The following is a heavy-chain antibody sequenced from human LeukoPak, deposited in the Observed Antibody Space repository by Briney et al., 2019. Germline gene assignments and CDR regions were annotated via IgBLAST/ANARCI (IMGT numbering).Heavy chain of an antibody. CDR1: GFTFSSYA. Sequence: GGSLRLSCAASGFTFSSYAMSWVRQASGKGLEWVGRIRSKADSYATAYAASVKGRFTISRDDSKNTAFLQMNSLKTEDTAVYYCRHFYDSSGYRNDVWGQGTMVAVSS. D-gene: IGHD3-22*01. J-gene: IGHJ3*01. V-gene: IGHV3-73*01. CDR2: IRSKADSYAT. CDR3: RHFYDSSGYRNDV.